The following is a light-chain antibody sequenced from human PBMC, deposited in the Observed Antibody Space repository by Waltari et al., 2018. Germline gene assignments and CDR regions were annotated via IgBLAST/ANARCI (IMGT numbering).Light chain of an antibody. CDR2: AAS. CDR1: QSVSSN. CDR3: QQYHNWPPLT. Sequence: IVMTQSPVTLSVSPGERAILSCRTSQSVSSNVAWYQQNPGQAPRLLIYAASTRATGIPARISGGGSGTEFTLTVSSLQSEDFAVYYCQQYHNWPPLTFGPGTTVDV. J-gene: IGKJ3*01. V-gene: IGKV3-15*01.